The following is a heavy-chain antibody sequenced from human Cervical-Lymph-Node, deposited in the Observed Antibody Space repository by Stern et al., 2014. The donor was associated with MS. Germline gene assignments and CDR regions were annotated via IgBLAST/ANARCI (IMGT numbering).Heavy chain of an antibody. CDR1: GYTFTSYH. CDR2: INLSDGST. CDR3: ASDTTGEDYFDY. Sequence: VQLVQPGAEVKKPGASVKVSCKGSGYTFTSYHMHWVRQAPGQGLEWMGIINLSDGSTNYAQQFQGRVTLTRDTSASTVYMELSSLRSDDTAVYYCASDTTGEDYFDYWGQGALVTVSS. V-gene: IGHV1-46*01. J-gene: IGHJ4*02. D-gene: IGHD1-1*01.